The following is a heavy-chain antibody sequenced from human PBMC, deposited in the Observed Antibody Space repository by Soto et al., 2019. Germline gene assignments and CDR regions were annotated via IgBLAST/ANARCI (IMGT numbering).Heavy chain of an antibody. CDR3: ARALGNYYDFWSGYYSYYYYYYMDV. V-gene: IGHV1-8*01. J-gene: IGHJ6*03. CDR2: MNPNNGKT. Sequence: ASVKVSCKASGYTFTSYDINWVRQATGQGLEWMGWMNPNNGKTDYAQKFQGRVTMTRNTSISTAYMELSSLRSEDTAVYYCARALGNYYDFWSGYYSYYYYYYMDVWGKGTTVTVSS. D-gene: IGHD3-3*01. CDR1: GYTFTSYD.